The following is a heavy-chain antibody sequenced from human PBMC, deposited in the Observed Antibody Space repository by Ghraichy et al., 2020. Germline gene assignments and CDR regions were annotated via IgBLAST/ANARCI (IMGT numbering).Heavy chain of an antibody. CDR2: IYYTGST. D-gene: IGHD6-13*01. V-gene: IGHV4-31*03. CDR3: ARGRAAAGLFDY. Sequence: ALNISCTVSGGSISSGGDYWSWIRQHPGKGLEWIGYIYYTGSTGYNPSLTSRLTISVDPSKNQFSLSLSSVTAADTAVYYCARGRAAAGLFDYWGQGSLVAVSS. CDR1: GGSISSGGDY. J-gene: IGHJ4*02.